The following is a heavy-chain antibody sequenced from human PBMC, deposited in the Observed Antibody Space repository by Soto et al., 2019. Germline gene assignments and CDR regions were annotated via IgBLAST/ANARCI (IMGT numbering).Heavy chain of an antibody. J-gene: IGHJ4*02. V-gene: IGHV4-30-4*01. CDR3: ARAGPPEYYYDSSGYFDY. Sequence: SETLSLTCTVSGGSISSGDYYWSWIRQPPGKGLEWIGYIYYSGSTYYNPSLKSRVTISVDTSKNQFSLKLSSVTAADTAVYYCARAGPPEYYYDSSGYFDYWGQGTLVTVS. D-gene: IGHD3-22*01. CDR2: IYYSGST. CDR1: GGSISSGDYY.